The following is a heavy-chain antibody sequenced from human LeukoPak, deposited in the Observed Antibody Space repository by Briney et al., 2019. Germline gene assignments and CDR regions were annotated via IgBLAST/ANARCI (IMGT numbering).Heavy chain of an antibody. V-gene: IGHV3-33*06. J-gene: IGHJ4*02. CDR1: GFTFSIYG. CDR3: AKPSGSYKTDFDY. D-gene: IGHD1-26*01. Sequence: TGGSLRLSCAASGFTFSIYGMHWVRQAPGKGLEWVAVIWYDGSNKYYADSVKGRFTISRDNSKNTLYLQMNSLRAEDTAVYYCAKPSGSYKTDFDYWGQGTLVTVSS. CDR2: IWYDGSNK.